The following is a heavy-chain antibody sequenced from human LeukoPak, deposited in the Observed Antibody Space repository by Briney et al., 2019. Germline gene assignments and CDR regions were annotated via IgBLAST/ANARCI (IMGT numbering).Heavy chain of an antibody. V-gene: IGHV3-9*01. CDR2: ISWNSGSI. J-gene: IGHJ4*02. Sequence: LAGGSLRLSCAASGFTFDDYAMHWVRQAPGKGLEWVPGISWNSGSIGYADSVKGRFTISRDDAKNSLYLHLNSLRAEDTALYYCAKAVAGTIWYFDYWGQGTLVTVSS. CDR3: AKAVAGTIWYFDY. CDR1: GFTFDDYA. D-gene: IGHD6-19*01.